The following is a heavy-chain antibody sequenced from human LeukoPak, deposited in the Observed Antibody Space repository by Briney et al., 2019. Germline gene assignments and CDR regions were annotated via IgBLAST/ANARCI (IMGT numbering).Heavy chain of an antibody. CDR1: GGSISSSSYY. V-gene: IGHV4-39*01. D-gene: IGHD1-14*01. Sequence: PSETLSLTCTVSGGSISSSSYYWGWIRQPPGKGLEWIGNIYYSGSTYYNPSLKSRVTISVDTSKNQFSLKLSSVTAADTAVYYCASYRSQNYYYYYMDVWGKGTTVTVSS. CDR2: IYYSGST. J-gene: IGHJ6*03. CDR3: ASYRSQNYYYYYMDV.